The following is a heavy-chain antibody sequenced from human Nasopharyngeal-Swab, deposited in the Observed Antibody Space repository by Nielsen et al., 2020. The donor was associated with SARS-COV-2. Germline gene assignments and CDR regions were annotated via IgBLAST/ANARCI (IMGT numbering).Heavy chain of an antibody. V-gene: IGHV5-51*01. CDR3: ARCYYGSGSRTSYFDL. Sequence: GESLKISCKGSGYSFTSYWIGWVRQMPGKGLEWMGIIYPGDSDTRYSPSFQGQVTISADKSISTAYLQWSSLKASDTAMYYCARCYYGSGSRTSYFDLWGRGTLVTVSS. CDR2: IYPGDSDT. CDR1: GYSFTSYW. D-gene: IGHD3-10*01. J-gene: IGHJ2*01.